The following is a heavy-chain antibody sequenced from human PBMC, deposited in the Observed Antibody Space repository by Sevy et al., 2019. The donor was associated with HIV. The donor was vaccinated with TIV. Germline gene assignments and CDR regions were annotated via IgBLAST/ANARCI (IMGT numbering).Heavy chain of an antibody. Sequence: GGSLRLSCAASGFTFSPYWMTWVRQAPGKGLEWVANIRPDGSDKYYVDSVKGRFTISRDNAKNSLYLQMNSVRADDTAMYYCARGVGLDCWGQGALVTVSS. V-gene: IGHV3-7*01. CDR3: ARGVGLDC. CDR1: GFTFSPYW. D-gene: IGHD1-26*01. CDR2: IRPDGSDK. J-gene: IGHJ4*02.